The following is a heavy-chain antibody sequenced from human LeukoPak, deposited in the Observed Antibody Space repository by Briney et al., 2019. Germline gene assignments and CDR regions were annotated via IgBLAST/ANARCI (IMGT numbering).Heavy chain of an antibody. CDR2: FDHEDVET. CDR1: GSPLTELS. V-gene: IGHV1-24*01. D-gene: IGHD1-1*01. J-gene: IGHJ4*02. Sequence: PVKLSCKLSGSPLTELSMHWARPASGKRLEWNGGFDHEDVETIYPQKFRGRITMAEDTSTDTVYMELSSLTSEDTAVYYCATDLQLERGYYWGQGTLVTVSS. CDR3: ATDLQLERGYY.